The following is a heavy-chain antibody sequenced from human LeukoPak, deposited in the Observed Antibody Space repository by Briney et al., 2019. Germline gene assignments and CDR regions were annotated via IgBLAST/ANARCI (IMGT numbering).Heavy chain of an antibody. D-gene: IGHD3-22*01. CDR3: ARVPSLIAIDN. V-gene: IGHV3-74*01. CDR2: IGSNGGST. CDR1: GFTFSNYW. Sequence: PGGSLRLPCAASGFTFSNYWMHWVRQTPGKGLVWVSRIGSNGGSTNYADSVKGRFTISRDNAKNTLYLQMNSLRAEDTAVYYCARVPSLIAIDNWGQGTLVTVSS. J-gene: IGHJ4*02.